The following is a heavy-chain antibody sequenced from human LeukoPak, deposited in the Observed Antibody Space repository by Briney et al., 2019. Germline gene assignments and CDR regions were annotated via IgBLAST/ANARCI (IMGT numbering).Heavy chain of an antibody. V-gene: IGHV4-34*01. Sequence: PSETLSLTCAVYGGSFSGYYWSWIRPPPGKRLEWIGKINHSRSTNYNPSLKSRVTISVDTSKNQFSLKLSSVTAADTAVYYCARIHPWATGGDYFDYWGQGTLVTVSS. D-gene: IGHD1-14*01. J-gene: IGHJ4*02. CDR3: ARIHPWATGGDYFDY. CDR2: INHSRST. CDR1: GGSFSGYY.